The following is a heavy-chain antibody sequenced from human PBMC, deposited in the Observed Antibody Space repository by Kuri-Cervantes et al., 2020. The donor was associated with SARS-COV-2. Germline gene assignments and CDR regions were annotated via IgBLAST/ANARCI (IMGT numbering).Heavy chain of an antibody. CDR1: GFTFNNYV. Sequence: GESLKISCAAPGFTFNNYVMHWVRQAPGKGLEWVAVISHDGRNKYYADSVKGRFTISRDNSKVTMYLQMSSLRPEDTAVYYCAKDRRRPITSTLQEIYYYGMDVWGQGTAVTVSS. CDR3: AKDRRRPITSTLQEIYYYGMDV. V-gene: IGHV3-30*18. D-gene: IGHD1-14*01. CDR2: ISHDGRNK. J-gene: IGHJ6*02.